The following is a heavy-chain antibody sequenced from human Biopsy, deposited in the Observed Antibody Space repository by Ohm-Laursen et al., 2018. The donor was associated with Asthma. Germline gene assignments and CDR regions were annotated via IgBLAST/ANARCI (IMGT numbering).Heavy chain of an antibody. CDR2: IYSGGTS. J-gene: IGHJ4*02. V-gene: IGHV3-53*01. CDR3: ARGDSSGWSHYYFDY. CDR1: GYSISNGGYY. D-gene: IGHD6-19*01. Sequence: LSLTCGVSGYSISNGGYYWTWVRQAPGKGLEWVSVIYSGGTSHTADSVRGRFTISRDFSKNTLHLQMHSLRVEDTAVYYCARGDSSGWSHYYFDYWGQGTLVTVSS.